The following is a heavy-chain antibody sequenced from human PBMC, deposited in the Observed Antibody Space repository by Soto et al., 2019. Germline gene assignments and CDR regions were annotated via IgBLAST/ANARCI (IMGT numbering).Heavy chain of an antibody. J-gene: IGHJ3*02. CDR1: GYTFTSYY. Sequence: ASVKVSCKASGYTFTSYYMHWVRQAPGQGLEWMGIINPSGGSTSYAQKFQGRVTMTRDTSTSTVYMELSSLRSEDTAVYYCARSELFSYYDILTGYPPDAFDIWGQGTMVTVSS. D-gene: IGHD3-9*01. V-gene: IGHV1-46*03. CDR3: ARSELFSYYDILTGYPPDAFDI. CDR2: INPSGGST.